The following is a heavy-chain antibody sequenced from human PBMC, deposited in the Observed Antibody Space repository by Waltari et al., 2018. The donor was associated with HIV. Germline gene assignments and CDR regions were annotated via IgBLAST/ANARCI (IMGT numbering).Heavy chain of an antibody. CDR2: ISWNSDSI. V-gene: IGHV3-9*01. CDR1: GLTFDNYA. CDR3: AKDGQFAAP. D-gene: IGHD3-16*01. Sequence: EVQLVESGGGLVQPGRSLRLSCAASGLTFDNYAMTWVRQAPGKGLEVVAGISWNSDSIGYADSVNGRFTISRDNAKNSLYLQMNSLRAEDTALYYCAKDGQFAAPWGQGTLVTVSS. J-gene: IGHJ5*02.